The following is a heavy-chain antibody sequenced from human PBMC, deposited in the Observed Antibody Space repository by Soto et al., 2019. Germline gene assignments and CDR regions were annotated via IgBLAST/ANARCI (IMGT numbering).Heavy chain of an antibody. CDR1: GFTFSSYG. Sequence: AWWSLRLCCAASGFTFSSYGMHWFRQAPGKGLEWVAVIWYDGSNKYYADSVKGRFTISRDNSKNTLYLQMNSLRAEDTAVYYCARVGITGTTPDYWGQGTLVTVSS. J-gene: IGHJ4*02. CDR2: IWYDGSNK. V-gene: IGHV3-33*01. D-gene: IGHD1-20*01. CDR3: ARVGITGTTPDY.